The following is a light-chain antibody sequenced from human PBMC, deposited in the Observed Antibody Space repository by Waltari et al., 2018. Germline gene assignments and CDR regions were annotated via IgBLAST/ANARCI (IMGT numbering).Light chain of an antibody. J-gene: IGKJ3*01. CDR2: GAS. Sequence: EIVVTQSPGTLSLSPGERATLSCRSSQSVSSNYLAWYQQKPGQAPRLLIYGASSRASGTPDRFSGSGSGTDFALIISRLEPEDFAVYYCQHYGSTLFTFGPGTKVEIK. CDR3: QHYGSTLFT. CDR1: QSVSSNY. V-gene: IGKV3-20*01.